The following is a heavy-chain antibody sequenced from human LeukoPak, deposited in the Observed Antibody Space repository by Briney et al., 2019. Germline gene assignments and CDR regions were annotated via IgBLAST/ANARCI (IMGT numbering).Heavy chain of an antibody. Sequence: SVKVSCKASGGTFSSYAISWVRQAPGQGLEWMGGIIPIFGTANYAQEFQGRVTITADESTSTAYMELSSLRSEDTAVYYCARGNGIVGATTDWHFDYWGQGTLVTVSS. D-gene: IGHD1-26*01. J-gene: IGHJ4*02. CDR3: ARGNGIVGATTDWHFDY. CDR2: IIPIFGTA. CDR1: GGTFSSYA. V-gene: IGHV1-69*13.